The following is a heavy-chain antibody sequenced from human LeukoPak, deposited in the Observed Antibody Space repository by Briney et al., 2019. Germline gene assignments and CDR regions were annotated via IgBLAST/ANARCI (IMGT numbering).Heavy chain of an antibody. CDR2: ISGSGGTT. D-gene: IGHD2-2*01. Sequence: GGSLRLSCAASGFTFSSYAMCWVRQAPGKGMEWVSTISGSGGTTYYADSVKGRFTISRDNSKNTLYLQMNSLRAEDTAVYYCAKGSGRFCSSTSCLWAPDYWGQGTLVTVSS. V-gene: IGHV3-23*01. CDR1: GFTFSSYA. J-gene: IGHJ4*02. CDR3: AKGSGRFCSSTSCLWAPDY.